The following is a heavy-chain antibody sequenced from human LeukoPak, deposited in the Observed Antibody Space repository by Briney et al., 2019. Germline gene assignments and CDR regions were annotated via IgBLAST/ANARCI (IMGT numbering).Heavy chain of an antibody. D-gene: IGHD3-3*01. CDR1: GGTFSSYA. CDR2: IIPIFGTA. J-gene: IGHJ4*02. V-gene: IGHV1-69*05. Sequence: SVKVSCKASGGTFSSYAISWVRQAPGQGLEWMGRIIPIFGTANYAQKFQGRVTITTDESTSTAYMELSSLRSEDKAVYYCAGARYDFWSGYLTHWGQGTLVTVSS. CDR3: AGARYDFWSGYLTH.